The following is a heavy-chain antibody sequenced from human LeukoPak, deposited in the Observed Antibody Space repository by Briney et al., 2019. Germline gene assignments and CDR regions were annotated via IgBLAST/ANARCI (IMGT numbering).Heavy chain of an antibody. V-gene: IGHV4-30-4*01. CDR2: IYYSGST. CDR3: ARDRYCSSTSCHNPYGMDV. J-gene: IGHJ6*02. Sequence: PSQTLSLTCTVSGGSLSSGDYYWSWLRQPPGKGLKWIGYIYYSGSTYYNPSLKSRVTISVDTSKNQFSLKLSSVTAADTAVYYCARDRYCSSTSCHNPYGMDVWGQGTTVTVSS. D-gene: IGHD2-2*01. CDR1: GGSLSSGDYY.